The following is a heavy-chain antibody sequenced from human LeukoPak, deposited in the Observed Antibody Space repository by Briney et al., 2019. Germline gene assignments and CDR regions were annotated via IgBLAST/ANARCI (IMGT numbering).Heavy chain of an antibody. D-gene: IGHD6-19*01. CDR1: GFTFSNYA. V-gene: IGHV3-23*01. CDR2: ISGSGDNT. Sequence: GGSLRLSCAASGFTFSNYAMSWVRQAPGKGLEWVSAISGSGDNTYYADSVKGRFTISRENSRNTLFLQMNSLRAEDTAVYYCAKDHSSGWYPYFDYWGQGPLVTVSS. CDR3: AKDHSSGWYPYFDY. J-gene: IGHJ4*02.